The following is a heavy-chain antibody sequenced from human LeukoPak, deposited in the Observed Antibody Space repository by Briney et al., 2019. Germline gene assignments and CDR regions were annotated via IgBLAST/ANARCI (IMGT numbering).Heavy chain of an antibody. Sequence: ASVKISCKVSGYTFTDYYMHWVQQAPGKGLEWMGLVDPEEGETIYAEKFQGRVTITADTSTDTAYMELSSLRSEDTAVYYCAGGDYFGGNYWGQGTLVTVSS. CDR3: AGGDYFGGNY. CDR2: VDPEEGET. D-gene: IGHD4-17*01. CDR1: GYTFTDYY. V-gene: IGHV1-69-2*01. J-gene: IGHJ4*02.